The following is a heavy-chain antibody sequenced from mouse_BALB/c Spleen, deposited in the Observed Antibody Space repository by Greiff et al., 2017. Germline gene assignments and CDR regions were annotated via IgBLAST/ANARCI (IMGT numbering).Heavy chain of an antibody. Sequence: VQLQESGAELAKPGASVKMSCKASGYTFTSYWMHWVKQRPGQGLEWIGYINPSTGYTEYNQKFKDKATLTADKSSSTAYMQLSSLTSEDSAVYYCARYGYSGSWFAYWGQGTLVTVSA. J-gene: IGHJ3*01. CDR3: ARYGYSGSWFAY. V-gene: IGHV1-7*01. CDR1: GYTFTSYW. CDR2: INPSTGYT. D-gene: IGHD2-2*01.